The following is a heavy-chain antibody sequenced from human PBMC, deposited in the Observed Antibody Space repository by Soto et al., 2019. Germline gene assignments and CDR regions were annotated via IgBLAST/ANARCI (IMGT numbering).Heavy chain of an antibody. V-gene: IGHV1-46*01. D-gene: IGHD2-15*01. J-gene: IGHJ1*01. Sequence: QVQLVQSGAELKKPGASVKVACKASGYKFTTYFIHWVRQAPGEGLEWMGMIHPSGDTGYAQKFRGRVTMTIDTSTTKAYMELSNLTSEDTAVYFSVRGYCTTSPCSGDFQFWGQGTLVTVSS. CDR1: GYKFTTYF. CDR3: VRGYCTTSPCSGDFQF. CDR2: IHPSGDT.